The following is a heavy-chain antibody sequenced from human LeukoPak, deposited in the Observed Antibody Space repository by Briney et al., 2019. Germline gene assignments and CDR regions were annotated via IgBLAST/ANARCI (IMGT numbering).Heavy chain of an antibody. CDR1: GGSISSSSYY. CDR3: ARPTVTTSQYYFDY. J-gene: IGHJ4*02. V-gene: IGHV4-39*07. Sequence: SETLSLTCTVSGGSISSSSYYWGWIRQPPGKGLEWIGSIYYSGSTYYNPSLKSRVTISVDTSKNQFSLKLSSVTAADTAVYYCARPTVTTSQYYFDYWGQGTLVTVSS. CDR2: IYYSGST. D-gene: IGHD4-17*01.